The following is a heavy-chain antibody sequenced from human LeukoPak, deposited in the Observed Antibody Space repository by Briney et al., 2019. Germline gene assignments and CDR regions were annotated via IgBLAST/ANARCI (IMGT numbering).Heavy chain of an antibody. CDR1: GFAFSNYA. CDR3: VRDAWEVPNVSTYFDY. Sequence: PGGSLRLSCATSGFAFSNYAFHWVRQAPGKGLEWVAVIRYGGDRKHYADSVKARFTISRDDSKNTLYLQMNSLTVEDTAVYYCVRDAWEVPNVSTYFDYWGQGTLVTVSS. V-gene: IGHV3-30-3*01. J-gene: IGHJ4*02. CDR2: IRYGGDRK. D-gene: IGHD1-26*01.